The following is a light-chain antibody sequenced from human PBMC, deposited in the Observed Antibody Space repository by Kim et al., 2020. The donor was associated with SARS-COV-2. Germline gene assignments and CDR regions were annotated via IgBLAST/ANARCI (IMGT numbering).Light chain of an antibody. CDR1: QDVANY. CDR3: QQYDTFPII. V-gene: IGKV1-16*01. CDR2: AAS. Sequence: ASVRDTVTITCRASQDVANYLAWHQQKPGKAPKSLMYAASTLENGVPSRFSGSGSGTDFTLTINSVQPEDFATYYCQQYDTFPIIFGQGTRLEIK. J-gene: IGKJ5*01.